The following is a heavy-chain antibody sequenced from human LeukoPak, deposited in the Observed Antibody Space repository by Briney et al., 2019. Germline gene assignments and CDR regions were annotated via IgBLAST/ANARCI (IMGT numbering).Heavy chain of an antibody. Sequence: GGALRLSCPASGFDFSNCAMSWVRQAPGMGLDGVSATTPAGAGTYYADSVKGCFTISRDNAKNTLYLHMNSLRAEDTAVYYCAKEDLSSSRYYFENWGQGALVTVSS. D-gene: IGHD6-6*01. CDR3: AKEDLSSSRYYFEN. CDR2: TTPAGAGT. V-gene: IGHV3-23*01. J-gene: IGHJ4*02. CDR1: GFDFSNCA.